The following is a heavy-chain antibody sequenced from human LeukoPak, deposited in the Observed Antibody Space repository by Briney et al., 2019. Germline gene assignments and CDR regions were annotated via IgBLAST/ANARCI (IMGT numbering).Heavy chain of an antibody. Sequence: PSETLSLTCTVSGGSISSYYWSWIRQPPGKGLEWIGYIYYSGSTNYNPSLKSRVTISVDTSKNQFSLKLSSVTAADTAVYYCVRETYSGSQRGFDYWGQGTLVTVSS. J-gene: IGHJ4*02. CDR3: VRETYSGSQRGFDY. CDR2: IYYSGST. V-gene: IGHV4-59*12. D-gene: IGHD1-26*01. CDR1: GGSISSYY.